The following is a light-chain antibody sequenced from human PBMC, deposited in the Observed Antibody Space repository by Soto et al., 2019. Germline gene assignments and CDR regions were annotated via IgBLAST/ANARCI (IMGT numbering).Light chain of an antibody. Sequence: QSVLTQPASVSGSPGQSITISCTGTSSDVGLFNYVSWYQHHPGKVPRVMIFEVSNRPSGVYTRASRSKSGNTDYLPNSGLQAEDEDDYYCSSYTSSSTYVFGTSEKVTVL. CDR3: SSYTSSSTYV. J-gene: IGLJ1*01. CDR1: SSDVGLFNY. CDR2: EVS. V-gene: IGLV2-14*01.